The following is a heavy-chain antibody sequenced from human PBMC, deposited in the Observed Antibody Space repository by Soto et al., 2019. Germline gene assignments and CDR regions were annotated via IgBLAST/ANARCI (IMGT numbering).Heavy chain of an antibody. Sequence: SGPTLVNPTETRTLTCTVSGFSLSNARMGVSWIRQPPGKALEWLAHIFSNDEKSYSTSLKSRLTISKDTSKSQVVLTMTNMDPVDTATYYCARIRLRDYDFWSGYYMSWFDPWGQGTLVTVSS. V-gene: IGHV2-26*01. D-gene: IGHD3-3*01. CDR1: GFSLSNARMG. J-gene: IGHJ5*02. CDR3: ARIRLRDYDFWSGYYMSWFDP. CDR2: IFSNDEK.